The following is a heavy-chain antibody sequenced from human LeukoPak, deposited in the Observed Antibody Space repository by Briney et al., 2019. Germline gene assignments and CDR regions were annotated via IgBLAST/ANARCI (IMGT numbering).Heavy chain of an antibody. CDR3: ARDQYDTWSRRGNFDS. V-gene: IGHV3-7*03. J-gene: IGHJ4*02. Sequence: GGSLRLSCVASGFTFGKYWMSWVRQAPGKGLEWVADIKLDGSEKNYVDSVKGRFTISRDNTKNSLYLQMNSLRVEDTAVFYCARDQYDTWSRRGNFDSWGQGTLVIVSS. D-gene: IGHD3-3*01. CDR2: IKLDGSEK. CDR1: GFTFGKYW.